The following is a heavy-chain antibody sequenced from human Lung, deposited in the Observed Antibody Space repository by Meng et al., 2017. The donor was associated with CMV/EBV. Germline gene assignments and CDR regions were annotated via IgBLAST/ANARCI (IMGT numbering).Heavy chain of an antibody. J-gene: IGHJ4*02. CDR2: IDWDDDK. D-gene: IGHD5-24*01. V-gene: IGHV2-70D*14. Sequence: SGPTLAKPTQTLTLTCTFSGFSLSTSRMRVSWIRQPPGKALEWLARIDWDDDKSYSTSLKTRPTISKDTSKNQVVLTMTNMDPVDTATYYCARMGYGYNYFDYWGQGTLVPVSS. CDR1: GFSLSTSRMR. CDR3: ARMGYGYNYFDY.